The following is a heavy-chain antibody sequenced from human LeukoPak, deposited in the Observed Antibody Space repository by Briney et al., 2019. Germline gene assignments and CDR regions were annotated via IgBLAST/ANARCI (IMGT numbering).Heavy chain of an antibody. V-gene: IGHV4-59*01. D-gene: IGHD4-23*01. CDR3: ARVSTTVVPDY. CDR1: GGSISSYY. Sequence: SGTLSLTCTVSGGSISSYYWSWIRQPPGKGLEWIGYIYYSGSTNYNPSLKSRVTISVDTSKNQFSLKLSSVTAADTAVYYCARVSTTVVPDYWGQGTLVTVSS. CDR2: IYYSGST. J-gene: IGHJ4*02.